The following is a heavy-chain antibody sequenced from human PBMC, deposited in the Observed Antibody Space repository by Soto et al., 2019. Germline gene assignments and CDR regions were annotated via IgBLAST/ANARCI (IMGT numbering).Heavy chain of an antibody. D-gene: IGHD1-26*01. J-gene: IGHJ5*02. V-gene: IGHV3-13*01. Sequence: GGSLRLSCAASGFTFSSYDMHWVRQATGKGLEWVSAIGTAGDTYYPGSVKGRFTISRENAKNSLYLQMNSLRAGDTAVYYCARGQFSVGWFDPWGQGTLVTVS. CDR2: IGTAGDT. CDR3: ARGQFSVGWFDP. CDR1: GFTFSSYD.